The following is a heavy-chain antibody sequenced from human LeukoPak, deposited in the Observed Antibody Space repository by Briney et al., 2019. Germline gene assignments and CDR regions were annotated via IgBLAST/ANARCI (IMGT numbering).Heavy chain of an antibody. CDR2: MNPNSGNT. D-gene: IGHD1-26*01. CDR3: ARDKEVGATYYDY. V-gene: IGHV1-8*01. Sequence: ASVKVSCKASGYAFTSYDINWVRQATGQGLEWMGWMNPNSGNTGYAQKFQGRVTMTRNTSISTAYMELSSLRSEDTAVYYCARDKEVGATYYDYWGQGTLVTVSS. CDR1: GYAFTSYD. J-gene: IGHJ4*02.